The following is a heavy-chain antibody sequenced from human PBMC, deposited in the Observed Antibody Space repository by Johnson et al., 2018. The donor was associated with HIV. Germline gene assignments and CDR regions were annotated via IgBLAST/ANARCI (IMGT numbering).Heavy chain of an antibody. CDR3: ARDRGNDYVWGSNDAFDI. D-gene: IGHD3-16*01. Sequence: VQLVESGGGLVQPGGSLRLSCAASGFTFSSYWMSWVRQAPGKGLEWVANITQDGSAKYSVDSVTGRFTISRDNDKNSLYLQLNSLRAEATAVYYCARDRGNDYVWGSNDAFDIWGQGTMVTVSS. CDR2: ITQDGSAK. J-gene: IGHJ3*02. CDR1: GFTFSSYW. V-gene: IGHV3-7*01.